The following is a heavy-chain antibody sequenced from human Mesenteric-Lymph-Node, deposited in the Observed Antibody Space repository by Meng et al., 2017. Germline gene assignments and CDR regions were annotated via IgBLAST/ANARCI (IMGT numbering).Heavy chain of an antibody. CDR2: IYYSGSN. V-gene: IGHV4-39*01. Sequence: QLQLQESGPGLVKPSATLSLPCTVSGGSISSTSYYWGWIRQPPGKGPEWIGSIYYSGSNYHNPSLKSRLTISVDTSKSQLALKLSSVTAADTAVYYCARQIFEFGYGGNSPFDYWGQGTLVTVSS. J-gene: IGHJ4*02. D-gene: IGHD4-23*01. CDR3: ARQIFEFGYGGNSPFDY. CDR1: GGSISSTSYY.